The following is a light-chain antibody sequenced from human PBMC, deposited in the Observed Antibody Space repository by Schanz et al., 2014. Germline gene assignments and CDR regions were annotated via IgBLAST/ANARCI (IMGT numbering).Light chain of an antibody. CDR2: SNN. Sequence: QSVLTQPPSASETPGQRVTISCSGSSSNIGSNTVNWYQQLPGAAPKLLIYSNNDRPSGVPDRFSGSRSGTSASLAITGLQAEDEADYYCSSFGGSSNPPWVFGGGTKLTVL. CDR1: SSNIGSNT. V-gene: IGLV1-44*01. CDR3: SSFGGSSNPPWV. J-gene: IGLJ3*02.